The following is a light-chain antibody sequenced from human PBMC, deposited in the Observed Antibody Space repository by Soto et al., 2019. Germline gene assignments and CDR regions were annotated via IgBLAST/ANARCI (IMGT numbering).Light chain of an antibody. CDR3: RQSINSPLT. CDR1: QGVGNY. V-gene: IGKV3-11*01. CDR2: DAS. J-gene: IGKJ5*01. Sequence: EIVLTQSPATLSLSPGERATLSCRASQGVGNYLAWYQQKPGQAPRLLIYDASNRATGIPARFSASGSGTEFILTISSLEPQDSAVYYFRQSINSPLTFGQGTRL.